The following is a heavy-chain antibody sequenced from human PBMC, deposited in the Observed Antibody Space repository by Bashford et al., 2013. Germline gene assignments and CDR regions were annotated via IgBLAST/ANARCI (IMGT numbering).Heavy chain of an antibody. J-gene: IGHJ6*02. CDR3: ARDACSGGSCYGMLGGMDV. CDR2: ISSSSSYI. D-gene: IGHD2-15*01. V-gene: IGHV3-21*01. Sequence: VRQAPGKGLEWVSSISSSSSYIYYADSVKGRFTISRDNAKNSLYLQMNSLRAEDTAVYYCARDACSGGSCYGMLGGMDVWGQGTTVTVSS.